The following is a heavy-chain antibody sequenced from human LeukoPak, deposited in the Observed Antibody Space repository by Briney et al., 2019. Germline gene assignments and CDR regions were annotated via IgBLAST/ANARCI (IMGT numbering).Heavy chain of an antibody. CDR3: ASFYCSGGSCYQYYSYYYMDV. CDR1: GGSISSYY. D-gene: IGHD2-15*01. J-gene: IGHJ6*03. CDR2: IYYSGST. Sequence: PSETLSLTCTVSGGSISSYYWSWIRQSPGKGLEWIGYIYYSGSTYSNPSLQSRVTISVDTSKNQFSLTLNSVTAADTAVYYCASFYCSGGSCYQYYSYYYMDVWGKGTTVTISS. V-gene: IGHV4-59*08.